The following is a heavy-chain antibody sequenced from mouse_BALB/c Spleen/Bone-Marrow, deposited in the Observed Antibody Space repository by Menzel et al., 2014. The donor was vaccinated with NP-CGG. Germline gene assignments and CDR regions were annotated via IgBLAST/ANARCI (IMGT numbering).Heavy chain of an antibody. J-gene: IGHJ2*02. CDR3: ARWGNYYFEY. V-gene: IGHV14-1*02. CDR1: GFNIKDYY. Sequence: EVQGVESGAELVRPGALVKLSCKASGFNIKDYYMHWVKQRPEQGLEWIGWIDPENGNTIYDPKFQGKASITADTPSNTAYLQLNSLTSEGTGVYYCARWGNYYFEYWGQGTSLTVSS. CDR2: IDPENGNT.